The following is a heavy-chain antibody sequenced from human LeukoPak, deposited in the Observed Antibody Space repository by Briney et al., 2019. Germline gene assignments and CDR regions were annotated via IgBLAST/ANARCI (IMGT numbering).Heavy chain of an antibody. V-gene: IGHV4-59*08. J-gene: IGHJ4*02. CDR3: ARHVRGYYSEDFDY. Sequence: PSGTLSLTCTVSGGSISSSYWSWIRQPPGKGLEWIAYMHYIGSSNHHPSLKSRATISVDTSKNQFSLKLSSVTAADTAVYYCARHVRGYYSEDFDYWGQGTLVSV. D-gene: IGHD3-22*01. CDR2: MHYIGSS. CDR1: GGSISSSY.